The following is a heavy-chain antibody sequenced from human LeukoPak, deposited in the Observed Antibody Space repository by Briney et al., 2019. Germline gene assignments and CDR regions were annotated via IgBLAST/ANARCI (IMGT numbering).Heavy chain of an antibody. D-gene: IGHD1-26*01. V-gene: IGHV3-33*01. Sequence: GGSLSLSFGTSGFRFTIYGMHWVRQPPGKGLEGVALTRYDGRNKNYADSVKGRFTISRDNSKNTLYLQMNSLRGEDTAVYYCARGGLTIAEATTSWYLDYWGQGTLVTVSS. CDR2: TRYDGRNK. J-gene: IGHJ4*02. CDR1: GFRFTIYG. CDR3: ARGGLTIAEATTSWYLDY.